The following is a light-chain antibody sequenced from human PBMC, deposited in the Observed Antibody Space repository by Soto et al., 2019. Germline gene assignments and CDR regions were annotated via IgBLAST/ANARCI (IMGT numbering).Light chain of an antibody. V-gene: IGKV3-20*01. CDR2: SDS. Sequence: LVLTQSPGTLSLSPGERATLSCRASQSVGSDLLAWYQQKPGQAPRLLISSDSRRASGIPDRFSGSGSGTDFTLTISRLEAEDSAVYWCHQYQTSTPFGGGTKVDIK. J-gene: IGKJ4*01. CDR1: QSVGSDL. CDR3: HQYQTSTP.